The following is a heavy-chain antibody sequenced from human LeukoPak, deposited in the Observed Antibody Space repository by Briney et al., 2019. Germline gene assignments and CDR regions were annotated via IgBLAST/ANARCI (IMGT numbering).Heavy chain of an antibody. J-gene: IGHJ4*02. Sequence: SETLSLTCAVSGASISSPNWWNWVRQSPGKELEWVGEISESGDINYNPSLQSRVTISIDKSKNDFSLKIKSLTAADTAVYYCARVTSGCSLTTCYMDSWGQGTLVTVSS. CDR3: ARVTSGCSLTTCYMDS. CDR1: GASISSPNW. D-gene: IGHD2-2*02. V-gene: IGHV4-4*02. CDR2: ISESGDI.